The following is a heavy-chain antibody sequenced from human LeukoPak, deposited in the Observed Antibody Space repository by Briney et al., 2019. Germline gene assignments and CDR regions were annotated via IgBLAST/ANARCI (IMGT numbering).Heavy chain of an antibody. CDR3: ARVSSGWYYYYYGMDV. J-gene: IGHJ6*02. CDR1: GFTFSSYS. D-gene: IGHD6-19*01. Sequence: GRSLRLSCAASGFTFSSYSMNWVRQAPGKGLEWVSSISSSSSYIYYADSVKGRFTISRDNAKNSLYLQMNSLRAEDTAVYYCARVSSGWYYYYYGMDVWGQGTTVTVSS. CDR2: ISSSSSYI. V-gene: IGHV3-21*01.